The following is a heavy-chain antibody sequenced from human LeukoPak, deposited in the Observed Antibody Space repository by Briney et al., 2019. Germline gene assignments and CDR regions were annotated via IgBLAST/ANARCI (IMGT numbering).Heavy chain of an antibody. J-gene: IGHJ4*02. Sequence: SETLSLTCSVSGYSIYRGYYWGWIRQSPGKGLEWIGSIFHSGNTYYSPSLRNRVTMSVDTSKNKFSLHLSSVTAADTAVYYCARDVGSSWWHYWGQGTQVTVSS. D-gene: IGHD6-13*01. CDR3: ARDVGSSWWHY. CDR1: GYSIYRGYY. CDR2: IFHSGNT. V-gene: IGHV4-38-2*02.